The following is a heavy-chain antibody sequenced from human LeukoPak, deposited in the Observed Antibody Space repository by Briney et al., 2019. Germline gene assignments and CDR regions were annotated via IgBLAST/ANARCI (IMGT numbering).Heavy chain of an antibody. J-gene: IGHJ4*02. CDR2: MNPNSGNT. CDR3: ARVLSYGSPFDY. D-gene: IGHD5-18*01. CDR1: GYTFTSYD. V-gene: IGHV1-8*01. Sequence: ASVKVSCKASGYTFTSYDINWVRQATGQGLEWMGWMNPNSGNTGYAQKFQGRVTITADESTSTAYMELSSLRSEDTAVYYCARVLSYGSPFDYWGQGTLVTVSS.